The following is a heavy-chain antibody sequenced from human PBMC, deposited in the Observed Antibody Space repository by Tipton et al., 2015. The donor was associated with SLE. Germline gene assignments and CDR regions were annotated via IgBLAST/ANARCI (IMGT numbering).Heavy chain of an antibody. D-gene: IGHD4/OR15-4a*01. V-gene: IGHV1-69*01. CDR2: IIPIFGTA. Sequence: QSGPEVKKPGSSVKVSCKASGGTFSSYAISWVRQAPGQGLEWMGGIIPIFGTANYAQKFQGRVTITADESTSTAYMELSGLRSEDTAVYYCARVPTLTRYFDLWGRGTLVTVSS. J-gene: IGHJ2*01. CDR3: ARVPTLTRYFDL. CDR1: GGTFSSYA.